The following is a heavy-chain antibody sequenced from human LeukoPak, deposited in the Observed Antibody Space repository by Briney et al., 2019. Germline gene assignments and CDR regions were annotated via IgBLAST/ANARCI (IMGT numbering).Heavy chain of an antibody. CDR2: ISSSSSYI. CDR1: GFTFSSSS. CDR3: ARDFRNPEWFGELFGAFDI. J-gene: IGHJ3*02. Sequence: GGSLRLSCAASGFTFSSSSMNWVRQAPGKGLEWVSSISSSSSYIYYADSVKGRFTISRDNAKNSLYLQMNSLRAEDTAVYYCARDFRNPEWFGELFGAFDIWGQGTMVTVSS. V-gene: IGHV3-21*01. D-gene: IGHD3-10*01.